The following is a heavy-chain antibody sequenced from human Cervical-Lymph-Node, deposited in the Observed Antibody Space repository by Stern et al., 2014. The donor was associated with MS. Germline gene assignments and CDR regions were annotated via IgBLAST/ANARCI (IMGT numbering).Heavy chain of an antibody. V-gene: IGHV3-15*01. D-gene: IGHD2/OR15-2a*01. CDR2: IKTRAQGGTT. J-gene: IGHJ4*02. Sequence: EEQLVESGGGLVKPGGSLRLSCAVSGFTLSNAWMSWVRQVPGKGLEWVARIKTRAQGGTTDYAAPVKGRFTISRDDSENTLYLQMNSLKTEDTAVYYCTTLSMLLVHDELWGQGALVTVSS. CDR3: TTLSMLLVHDEL. CDR1: GFTLSNAW.